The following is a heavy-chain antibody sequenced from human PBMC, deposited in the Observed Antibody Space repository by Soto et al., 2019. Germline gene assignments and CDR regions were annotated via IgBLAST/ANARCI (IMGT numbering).Heavy chain of an antibody. CDR2: IWYDGSNK. J-gene: IGHJ4*02. D-gene: IGHD3-22*01. V-gene: IGHV3-33*01. CDR3: ARDENDSSGLSDY. Sequence: GGSLRLSCAASGFTFSSYGMHWVRQAPGKGLEWVAVIWYDGSNKYYADSVKGRFTISRDNSKNTLYLQMNSLRAEDTAVYYCARDENDSSGLSDYWGQGTLVTVSS. CDR1: GFTFSSYG.